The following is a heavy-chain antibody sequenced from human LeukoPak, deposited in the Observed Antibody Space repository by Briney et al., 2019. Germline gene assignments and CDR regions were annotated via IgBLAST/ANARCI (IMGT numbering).Heavy chain of an antibody. Sequence: KPSETLSLTCTVCGDSISSFYWTWIRQPAGKGLEWIGRIYTSGSTNYNPSLKSRVTMSVDTSKNQFSLKLSSVTAADTAVYYCARASPRGWFGELLLTEFDYWGQGTLVTVSS. CDR2: IYTSGST. CDR1: GDSISSFY. CDR3: ARASPRGWFGELLLTEFDY. V-gene: IGHV4-4*07. J-gene: IGHJ4*02. D-gene: IGHD3-10*01.